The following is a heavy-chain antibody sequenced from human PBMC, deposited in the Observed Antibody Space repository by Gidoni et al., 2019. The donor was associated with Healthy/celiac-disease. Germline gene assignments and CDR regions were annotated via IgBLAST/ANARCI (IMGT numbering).Heavy chain of an antibody. CDR3: ARARKGYCTGGVCKTNWFDP. CDR1: GGSCSGSY. CDR2: INHSGST. J-gene: IGHJ5*02. Sequence: QVQLQQWGAGLLKPSETLSLTCAVYGGSCSGSYWSRIRQPPGKGLEWIGEINHSGSTNYNPSLKRRVTISVDTSKNQFSLKLSSVTAADTAVYYCARARKGYCTGGVCKTNWFDPWGQGTLVTVSS. D-gene: IGHD2-8*02. V-gene: IGHV4-34*01.